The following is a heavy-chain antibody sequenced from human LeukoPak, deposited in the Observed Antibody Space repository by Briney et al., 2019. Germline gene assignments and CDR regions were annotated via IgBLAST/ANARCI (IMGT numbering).Heavy chain of an antibody. Sequence: SETLSLTCAVYGGSFGGYYWSWIRQPPGKGLEWIGEINHSGSTNYNPSLKSRVTISVDTSKNQFSLKLSSVTAADTAVYYCARGRLYCSGGSCYLLDYWGQGTLVTVSS. J-gene: IGHJ4*02. D-gene: IGHD2-15*01. CDR3: ARGRLYCSGGSCYLLDY. CDR2: INHSGST. CDR1: GGSFGGYY. V-gene: IGHV4-34*01.